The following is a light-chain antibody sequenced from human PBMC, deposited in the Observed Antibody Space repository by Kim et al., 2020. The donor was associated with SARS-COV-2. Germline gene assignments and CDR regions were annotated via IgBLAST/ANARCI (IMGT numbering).Light chain of an antibody. CDR3: QQSVTLPYS. V-gene: IGKV1-39*01. CDR1: QSIGSQ. CDR2: FAS. Sequence: SASVGDRVTITCRASQSIGSQLNWYQQKAGNAPKILIYFASTLQSGVPSRFSGSASGTDFTPTISSLQPEDFATYYCQQSVTLPYSFGQGTKLEI. J-gene: IGKJ2*03.